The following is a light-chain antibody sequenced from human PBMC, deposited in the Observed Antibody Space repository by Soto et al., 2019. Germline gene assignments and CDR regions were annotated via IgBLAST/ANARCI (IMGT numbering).Light chain of an antibody. CDR3: SSYTSTSTLVL. Sequence: QSALTQPASVSGSPGQSITISCTGASSDVGGYKYDSWYQHHPGKAPKLLIYDVTIRPSGVSDRFSGSKSGNTASLTISGLQAEDESTYYCSSYTSTSTLVLFGGGTKLTVL. V-gene: IGLV2-14*03. CDR1: SSDVGGYKY. CDR2: DVT. J-gene: IGLJ2*01.